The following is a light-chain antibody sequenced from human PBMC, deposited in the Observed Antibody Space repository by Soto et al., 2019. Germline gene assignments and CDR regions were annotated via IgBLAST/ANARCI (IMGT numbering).Light chain of an antibody. J-gene: IGLJ1*01. Sequence: QSVLTQPASVSGSPGQSITISCTGTSSDVGGYNYVSWYQHHPGKAPKLMIYEGSKRPSGVSNRFSGSKSGNTASLTISGLQAEDEADYYCCSYAGSSTYVFGTGTKVTVL. CDR2: EGS. CDR1: SSDVGGYNY. V-gene: IGLV2-23*01. CDR3: CSYAGSSTYV.